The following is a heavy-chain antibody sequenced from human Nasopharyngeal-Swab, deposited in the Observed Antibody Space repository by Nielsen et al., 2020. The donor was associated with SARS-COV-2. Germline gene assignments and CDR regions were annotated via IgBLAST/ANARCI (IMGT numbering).Heavy chain of an antibody. CDR3: ARTTTTTPFDS. J-gene: IGHJ4*02. D-gene: IGHD1-1*01. CDR2: VVYSGRT. CDR1: GGSVSSDIYS. V-gene: IGHV4-61*01. Sequence: SETLSLTCTVSGGSVSSDIYSWSWIRQPPGKGLERIGYVVYSGRTNYNPSLKSRVTISVDTSKDQFSLKLNSVTAADTAMYFCARTTTTTPFDSWGQGTLVAVSS.